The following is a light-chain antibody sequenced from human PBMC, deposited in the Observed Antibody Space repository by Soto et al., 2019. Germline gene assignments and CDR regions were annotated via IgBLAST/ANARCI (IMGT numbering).Light chain of an antibody. CDR2: EGS. Sequence: QSALTQPASVSGSPGQSITISCTGTSSDVGSYNLVSWYQQHPGKAPKLMIYEGSKRPSGVSNRFSGSKSGNTASLTISGLQAEDEAYYYCCSYAGSSTDVVFGGGTKLTLL. J-gene: IGLJ2*01. V-gene: IGLV2-23*01. CDR1: SSDVGSYNL. CDR3: CSYAGSSTDVV.